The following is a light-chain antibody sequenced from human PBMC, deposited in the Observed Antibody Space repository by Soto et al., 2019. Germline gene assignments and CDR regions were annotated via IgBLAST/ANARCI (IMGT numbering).Light chain of an antibody. CDR1: QSLTTN. Sequence: EIVMTQSPATLSVSPGERATLSCRAIQSLTTNLAWYQQKPGQAPRLLIYDASNRATGIPARFSGSGSGTDFTLTISSLEPEGFAVYYCQQRRSWPPTITFGQGTRLEI. CDR2: DAS. J-gene: IGKJ5*01. V-gene: IGKV3-11*01. CDR3: QQRRSWPPTIT.